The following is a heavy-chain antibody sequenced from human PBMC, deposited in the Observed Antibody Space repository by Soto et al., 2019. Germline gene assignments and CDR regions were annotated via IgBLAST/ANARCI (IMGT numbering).Heavy chain of an antibody. CDR1: GYTFTSYG. CDR3: ARDAKQDENWFDP. Sequence: ASVKVSCKASGYTFTSYGISWVRQAPGQGLEWMGWISAYNGNTNYAQKFQGRVTITRDTSASTAYMELSSLRSEDTAVYYCARDAKQDENWFDPWGQGTLVTVSS. V-gene: IGHV1-18*01. CDR2: ISAYNGNT. J-gene: IGHJ5*02.